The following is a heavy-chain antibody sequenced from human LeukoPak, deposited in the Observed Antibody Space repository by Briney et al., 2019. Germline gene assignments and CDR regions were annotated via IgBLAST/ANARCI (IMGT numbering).Heavy chain of an antibody. Sequence: ATALRLSCTASGITFSNYGIHWVRQAPVKGIEWVALIWYDGSNTNYADSVKGRFTISRDNSKNRVYLEMNSLRDEDTAVYYCARDMAGEYSDYGGQGTLVTVFS. CDR1: GITFSNYG. J-gene: IGHJ4*02. V-gene: IGHV3-33*01. D-gene: IGHD3-10*01. CDR3: ARDMAGEYSDY. CDR2: IWYDGSNT.